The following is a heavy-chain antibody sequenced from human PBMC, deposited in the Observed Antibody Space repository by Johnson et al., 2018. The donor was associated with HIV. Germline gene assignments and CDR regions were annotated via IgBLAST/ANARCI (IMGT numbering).Heavy chain of an antibody. CDR2: ISYDGNNK. Sequence: QVQLVESGGGVVQPGRSLRLSCAASGFTFSSYAMHWVRQAPGKGLEWVAVISYDGNNKYYADSVKGRFSISRDNAKNTLYLQMNSLRAEDTAVYYCARGVDGAFDIWGQGTMVTVSP. CDR1: GFTFSSYA. J-gene: IGHJ3*02. D-gene: IGHD3-10*01. V-gene: IGHV3-30-3*01. CDR3: ARGVDGAFDI.